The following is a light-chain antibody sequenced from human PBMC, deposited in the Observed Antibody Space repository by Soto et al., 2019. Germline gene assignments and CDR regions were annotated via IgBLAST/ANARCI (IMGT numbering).Light chain of an antibody. CDR3: CSYAGSSTWV. Sequence: QSALTQPASVSGSPGQSITISCTGTSSDVGSYDLVSWYQQHPGKAPRVIIYEGNKRPSGVSSRFSGSKSGNTASLTISGLQAEDEADYSCCSYAGSSTWVFGGGTKLTVL. CDR1: SSDVGSYDL. V-gene: IGLV2-23*01. CDR2: EGN. J-gene: IGLJ2*01.